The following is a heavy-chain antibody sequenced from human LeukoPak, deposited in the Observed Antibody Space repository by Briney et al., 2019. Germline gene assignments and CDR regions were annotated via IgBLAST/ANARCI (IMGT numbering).Heavy chain of an antibody. Sequence: GGSLRLSCTASGFNFRNAWMCWVRQAPGKGLEWVGLIRSDSDGGVTQYGTPVKGRFTISRDDSKDTVYLQMNSLRAEDTAVYYCAKDFVDIVATYNDYWGQGTLVTVSS. CDR2: IRSDSDGGVT. CDR3: AKDFVDIVATYNDY. V-gene: IGHV3-15*01. D-gene: IGHD5-12*01. J-gene: IGHJ4*02. CDR1: GFNFRNAW.